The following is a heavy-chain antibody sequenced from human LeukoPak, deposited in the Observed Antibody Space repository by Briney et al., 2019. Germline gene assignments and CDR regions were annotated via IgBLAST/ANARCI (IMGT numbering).Heavy chain of an antibody. CDR3: AKRAKSYYDSSGYHFDY. CDR1: GFTFSSYG. Sequence: PGGSLRLSCAASGFTFSSYGMHWVRQAPGKGLEWVAVISYDGSNKYYADSVKGRFTFSRDNSKNTLYLQMNSLRAEDTAVYYCAKRAKSYYDSSGYHFDYWGQGTLVTVSS. D-gene: IGHD3-22*01. CDR2: ISYDGSNK. J-gene: IGHJ4*02. V-gene: IGHV3-30*18.